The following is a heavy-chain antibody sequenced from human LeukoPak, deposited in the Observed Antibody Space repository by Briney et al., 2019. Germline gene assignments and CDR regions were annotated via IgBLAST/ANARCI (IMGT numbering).Heavy chain of an antibody. CDR1: RFTFSSYA. D-gene: IGHD1-26*01. V-gene: IGHV3-23*01. CDR2: ISGSGGST. CDR3: AKLEYSGSYYGI. Sequence: GGSLRLSCAASRFTFSSYAMSWVRQAPGKGLEWVSAISGSGGSTYYADSVKGRFTISRDNSKKTLYLQMDSLRAEDTAVYYCAKLEYSGSYYGIWGQGTLVTVSS. J-gene: IGHJ4*02.